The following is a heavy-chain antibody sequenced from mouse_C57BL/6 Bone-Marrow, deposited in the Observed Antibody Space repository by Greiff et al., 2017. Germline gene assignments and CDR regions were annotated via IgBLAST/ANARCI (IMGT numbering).Heavy chain of an antibody. CDR2: IYPGDGDT. J-gene: IGHJ1*03. CDR3: ARGDGSSLWYCDV. Sequence: QVQLQQSGAELVKPGASVKISCKASGYAFSSYWMNWVKQRPGKGLEWIGQIYPGDGDTNYNGKFKGKATLTADKSSSTAYMQLSSLTSEDSAVYFCARGDGSSLWYCDVWGTGTTVTVSS. CDR1: GYAFSSYW. D-gene: IGHD1-1*01. V-gene: IGHV1-80*01.